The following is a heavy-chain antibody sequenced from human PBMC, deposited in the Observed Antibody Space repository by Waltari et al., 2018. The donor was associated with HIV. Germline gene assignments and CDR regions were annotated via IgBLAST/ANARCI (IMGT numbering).Heavy chain of an antibody. CDR3: AEGYGAFDFDY. D-gene: IGHD2-15*01. CDR2: IDTKTGSP. V-gene: IGHV7-4-1*01. Sequence: VQLQQSPSQFKKPGTSVKISCKSSENAFSGSVINWVRQAPGKGIEWIGLIDTKTGSPTYAQVFSGLLILSLDTSVTTSYLQIRALKTNDTATYYCAEGYGAFDFDYWGQGTLITVSP. J-gene: IGHJ4*02. CDR1: ENAFSGSV.